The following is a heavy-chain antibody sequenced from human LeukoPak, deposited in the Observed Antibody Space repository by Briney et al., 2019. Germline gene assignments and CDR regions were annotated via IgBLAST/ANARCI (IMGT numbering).Heavy chain of an antibody. CDR2: IIPIFGTA. D-gene: IGHD2-15*01. CDR1: GGTFSSYA. V-gene: IGHV1-69*13. J-gene: IGHJ4*02. CDR3: ARDRTCSGGSCAIWGSLDY. Sequence: SVKVSCKASGGTFSSYAISWVRQAPGQGLEWMGGIIPIFGTANYAQKFQGRVTITADESTSTAYMELSSLRSEDTAVYYCARDRTCSGGSCAIWGSLDYWGRGTLVTVSS.